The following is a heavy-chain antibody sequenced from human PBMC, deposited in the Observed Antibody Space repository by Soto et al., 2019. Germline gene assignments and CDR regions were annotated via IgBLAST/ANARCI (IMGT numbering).Heavy chain of an antibody. J-gene: IGHJ4*02. D-gene: IGHD6-13*01. CDR3: ARGSRNPVY. V-gene: IGHV3-11*01. CDR1: TSVDYY. Sequence: TSVDYYMSWIRQAPGKGLEWXSXIXXSXXTIYYADSVKGRFTISRDNAKNSLYLQMNSLRAEDTAVYYCARGSRNPVYWGQGT. CDR2: IXXSXXTI.